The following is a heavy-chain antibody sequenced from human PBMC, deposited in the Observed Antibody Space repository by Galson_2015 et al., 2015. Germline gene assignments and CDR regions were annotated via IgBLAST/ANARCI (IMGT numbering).Heavy chain of an antibody. Sequence: SLSPSCAASGFTFDIHAMSWVRQAPGKALEWVSSICWNSANIEYADSVKGRFTISRDIAKNSLFLQMKSLRAEDTALYYCAKLFGYGDLGRVSFDYWGQGALITVSS. J-gene: IGHJ4*02. CDR2: ICWNSANI. CDR1: GFTFDIHA. V-gene: IGHV3-9*01. CDR3: AKLFGYGDLGRVSFDY. D-gene: IGHD4-17*01.